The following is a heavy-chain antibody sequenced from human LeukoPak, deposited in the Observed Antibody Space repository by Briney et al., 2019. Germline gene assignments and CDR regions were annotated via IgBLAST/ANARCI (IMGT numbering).Heavy chain of an antibody. D-gene: IGHD2-2*02. CDR1: GGTFSSYA. J-gene: IGHJ5*02. Sequence: ASVKVSCKASGGTFSSYAISWVRQAPGQGLEWMGWINPNSGGTNYAQKFQGRVTMTRDTSISTAYMELSRLRSDDTAVYYCASECSSTSCYKGFDPWGRGTLVTVSS. CDR2: INPNSGGT. CDR3: ASECSSTSCYKGFDP. V-gene: IGHV1-2*02.